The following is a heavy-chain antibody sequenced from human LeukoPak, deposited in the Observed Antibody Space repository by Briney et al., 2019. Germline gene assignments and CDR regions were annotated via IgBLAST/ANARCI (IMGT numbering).Heavy chain of an antibody. CDR2: IHYSGST. D-gene: IGHD6-13*01. J-gene: IGHJ5*02. CDR1: GGSISSYY. CDR3: ARGYSSSWDNNWFDP. Sequence: SETLSLTCTVSGGSISSYYWSWIRQPPGKGLEWIGYIHYSGSTNYNPSLKSRVNISVDTSKNQFSLKLSSVTAADTAVYYCARGYSSSWDNNWFDPWGQGTLVTVSS. V-gene: IGHV4-59*01.